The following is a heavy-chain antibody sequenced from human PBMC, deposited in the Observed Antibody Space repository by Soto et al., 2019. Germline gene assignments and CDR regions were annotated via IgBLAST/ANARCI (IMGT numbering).Heavy chain of an antibody. CDR2: IIPIFGTA. J-gene: IGHJ4*02. D-gene: IGHD5-12*01. V-gene: IGHV1-69*12. CDR3: ARLREGDGYNGVDY. Sequence: QVQLVQSGAEVKKPGSSVKVSCKASGGTFSSYAISWVRQAPGQGLEWMGGIIPIFGTANSAQKFQGRVTITADESTSTAYKELGSLRSEDTAVYYCARLREGDGYNGVDYWGQGTLVTVSS. CDR1: GGTFSSYA.